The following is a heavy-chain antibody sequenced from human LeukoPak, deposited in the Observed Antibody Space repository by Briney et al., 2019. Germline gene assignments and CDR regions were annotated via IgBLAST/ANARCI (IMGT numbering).Heavy chain of an antibody. D-gene: IGHD3-9*01. Sequence: GGSLRLSCAASGFTFSSYAVSWVRQAPGKGLEWVSAITSSGDITYYADSVRGRFTISRDNSKNTLYVQMSSLRVEDTAVYYCAKVPGDAGFYDYWGQGTLVTVSS. CDR2: ITSSGDIT. CDR1: GFTFSSYA. J-gene: IGHJ4*02. V-gene: IGHV3-23*01. CDR3: AKVPGDAGFYDY.